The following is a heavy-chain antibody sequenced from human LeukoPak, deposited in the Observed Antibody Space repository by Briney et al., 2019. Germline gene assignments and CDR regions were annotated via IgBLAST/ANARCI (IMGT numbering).Heavy chain of an antibody. CDR1: GGSFSGYY. J-gene: IGHJ5*01. D-gene: IGHD3-10*01. Sequence: PSETLSLTCAAYGGSFSGYYWSWIRQPPVKGLEWIGEINHSGSTNYNPSLKSRLTISIDTSKNQFALRLSSVTAADTAVYYCARRLPTISMLRGVKPSVMFDSWGQGTLVTVSS. CDR2: INHSGST. CDR3: ARRLPTISMLRGVKPSVMFDS. V-gene: IGHV4-34*01.